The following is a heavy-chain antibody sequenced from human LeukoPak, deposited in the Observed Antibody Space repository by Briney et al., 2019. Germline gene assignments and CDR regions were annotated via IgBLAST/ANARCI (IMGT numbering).Heavy chain of an antibody. D-gene: IGHD6-19*01. Sequence: SETLSLTCTVSGGSIRSSYYYWGWIRQPPGTGLEWIGSINDSGSTYYNPSLKSRVTISVDTSKNQFSLKLNSVTAADTAVYYCARDREDSSGWYYYYYGMDVWGQGTTVTVSS. CDR1: GGSIRSSYYY. J-gene: IGHJ6*02. CDR3: ARDREDSSGWYYYYYGMDV. V-gene: IGHV4-39*02. CDR2: INDSGST.